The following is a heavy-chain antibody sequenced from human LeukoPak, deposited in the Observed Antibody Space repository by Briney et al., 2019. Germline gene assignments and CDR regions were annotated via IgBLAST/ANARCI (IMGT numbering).Heavy chain of an antibody. J-gene: IGHJ4*02. Sequence: PSETLSLTCTVSGDPIGSGGNFWTWLRQHPGKGLEYIGYIYYTGTASYNPSLQSRVVMSVNTSTKQFSLRLSSVTAADTAVYFCAREGTHPVYDVWGPGILVTVSS. D-gene: IGHD5/OR15-5a*01. CDR2: IYYTGTA. CDR1: GDPIGSGGNF. CDR3: AREGTHPVYDV. V-gene: IGHV4-31*03.